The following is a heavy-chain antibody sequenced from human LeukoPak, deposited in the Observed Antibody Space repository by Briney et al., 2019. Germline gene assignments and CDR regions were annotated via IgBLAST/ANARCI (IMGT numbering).Heavy chain of an antibody. CDR3: ARGGDGNVYWYFDL. CDR1: GGSISTYY. V-gene: IGHV4-59*01. CDR2: IYYSGST. J-gene: IGHJ2*01. D-gene: IGHD3-16*01. Sequence: PSETLSLTCTVSGGSISTYYWNWIRQPPGKGLEWIGYIYYSGSTNYNPSLNSRVKISVDTSKNQFSLKLSSVTAADTAVYYCARGGDGNVYWYFDLWGRGTLVTVSS.